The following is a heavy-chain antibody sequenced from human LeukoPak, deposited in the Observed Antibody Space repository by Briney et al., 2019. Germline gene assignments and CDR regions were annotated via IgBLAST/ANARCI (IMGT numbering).Heavy chain of an antibody. CDR2: IIPIFSTA. Sequence: SVKVSCKASGGTFSSYAISWVRQAPGQGLEWMGGIIPIFSTANYAQKFQGRVTITADESTSTAYMELSSLRSEDTAVYYCASTPASRKEVYCTNGVCYTQYPWGQGTLVTVSS. J-gene: IGHJ5*02. V-gene: IGHV1-69*13. D-gene: IGHD2-8*01. CDR3: ASTPASRKEVYCTNGVCYTQYP. CDR1: GGTFSSYA.